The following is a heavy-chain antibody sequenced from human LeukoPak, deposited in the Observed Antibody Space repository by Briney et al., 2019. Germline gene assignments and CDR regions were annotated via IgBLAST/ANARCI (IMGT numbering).Heavy chain of an antibody. J-gene: IGHJ4*02. CDR1: GGSISSSSYY. Sequence: PSETLSLTCTVSGGSISSSSYYWGWIRQPPGKGLEWIGSIYYSGSTYYNPSLKSRVTISVDTSKNQFSLKLSSVTAADTAVYYCARRYNSGSYYPYDYWGQGTLVTVSS. V-gene: IGHV4-39*01. D-gene: IGHD1-26*01. CDR2: IYYSGST. CDR3: ARRYNSGSYYPYDY.